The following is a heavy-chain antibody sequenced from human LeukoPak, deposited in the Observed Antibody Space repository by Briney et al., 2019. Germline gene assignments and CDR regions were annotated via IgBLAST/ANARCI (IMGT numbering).Heavy chain of an antibody. J-gene: IGHJ4*02. D-gene: IGHD6-6*01. CDR2: IIPIFGTA. Sequence: SVKVSCKASGGTFISYAISWVRQAPGQGLEWMGGIIPIFGTANYAQKFQGRVTITADESTSTAYMELSSLRSEDTAVCYCARACEYSSSSVQVCYWGQGTLVTVSS. V-gene: IGHV1-69*13. CDR1: GGTFISYA. CDR3: ARACEYSSSSVQVCY.